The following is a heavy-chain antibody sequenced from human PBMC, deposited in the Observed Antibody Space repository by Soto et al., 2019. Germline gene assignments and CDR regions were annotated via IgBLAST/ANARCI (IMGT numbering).Heavy chain of an antibody. CDR1: VFTVSTKY. J-gene: IGHJ4*02. V-gene: IGHV3-66*01. CDR3: ARDPWAADY. Sequence: PGGSLRLSFAASVFTVSTKYMSWVRQAPGKGLEWVSVIYSGGSTFYADSVRGRFTISRDNSKNTVNLQMNSLRAEDTAVYYCARDPWAADYWGQGTLVTVSS. CDR2: IYSGGST. D-gene: IGHD3-16*01.